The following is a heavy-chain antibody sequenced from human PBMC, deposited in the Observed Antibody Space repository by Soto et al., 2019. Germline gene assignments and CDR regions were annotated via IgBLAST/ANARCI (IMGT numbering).Heavy chain of an antibody. CDR2: MNPNSGNT. Sequence: ASVKVSCKASGYTFTSYDINWVRQATGQGLEWMGWMNPNSGNTGYAQKFQGRVTMTRDTSASTAYMELSSLRSEDTAVYYCARGGEYCSGGSCYSKKNYYYYGMDVWGQGTTVTVSS. CDR3: ARGGEYCSGGSCYSKKNYYYYGMDV. V-gene: IGHV1-8*01. CDR1: GYTFTSYD. D-gene: IGHD2-15*01. J-gene: IGHJ6*02.